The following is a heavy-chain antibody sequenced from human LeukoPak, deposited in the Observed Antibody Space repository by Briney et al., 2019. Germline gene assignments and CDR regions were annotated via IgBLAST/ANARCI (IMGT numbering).Heavy chain of an antibody. D-gene: IGHD3-22*01. J-gene: IGHJ4*02. CDR3: AKGLSMIVVVYYFDY. CDR2: ISWNSGSI. V-gene: IGHV3-9*01. CDR1: GFTFDDYA. Sequence: SLRLSCAASGFTFDDYAMHWVRPAPGKGLEWVSGISWNSGSIGYADSVKGRFTISRDNSKNTLYLQMNSLRAEDTAVYYCAKGLSMIVVVYYFDYWGQGTLVTVSS.